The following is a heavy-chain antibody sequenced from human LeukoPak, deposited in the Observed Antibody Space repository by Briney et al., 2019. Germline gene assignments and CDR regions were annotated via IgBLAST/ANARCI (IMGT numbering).Heavy chain of an antibody. V-gene: IGHV3-30*02. CDR1: GFTFSDYG. CDR2: TLYDGSNK. CDR3: ATLVAASVDWFDY. J-gene: IGHJ4*02. Sequence: GGSLRLSCAASGFTFSDYGMHWVRQAPGKGLEWVAFTLYDGSNKYYADSVKGRFTISRDNSRKTLYLQMNSLRPEDTAVYNCATLVAASVDWFDYWGQGTLVTVSS. D-gene: IGHD1-26*01.